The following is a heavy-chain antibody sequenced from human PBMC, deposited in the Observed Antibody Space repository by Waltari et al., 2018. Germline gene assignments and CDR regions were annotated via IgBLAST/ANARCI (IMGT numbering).Heavy chain of an antibody. CDR3: ARYYYGSGSYLDY. CDR2: IYYSGST. Sequence: QVQLQESGPGLVKPSETLSLTCTVSGGPISSYYWSWIRQPPGKGLEWIGYIYYSGSTSYNPSLMSRVTISVDTSKNQFSLKLSSVTAADTAVYYCARYYYGSGSYLDYWGQGTLVTVSA. CDR1: GGPISSYY. J-gene: IGHJ4*02. D-gene: IGHD3-10*01. V-gene: IGHV4-59*01.